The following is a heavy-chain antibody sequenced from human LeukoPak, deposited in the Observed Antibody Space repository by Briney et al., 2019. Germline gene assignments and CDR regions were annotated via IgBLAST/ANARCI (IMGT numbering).Heavy chain of an antibody. V-gene: IGHV4-59*01. D-gene: IGHD5-18*01. J-gene: IGHJ4*02. CDR1: GGPISSYY. CDR3: ARAGYSYGTGYYFDY. CDR2: IYYTGAT. Sequence: PSETLSLTCTVSGGPISSYYRSWIRLPPGKGLEWIGYIYYTGATYYNPSLKSRVTISLDTSKNQFSLKLSSVTAADAAVYYCARAGYSYGTGYYFDYWGQGALVTVSS.